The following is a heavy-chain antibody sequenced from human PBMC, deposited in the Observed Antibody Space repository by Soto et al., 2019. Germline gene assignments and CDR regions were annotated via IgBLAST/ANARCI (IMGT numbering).Heavy chain of an antibody. J-gene: IGHJ5*02. CDR1: GFTFSSYA. CDR2: ISYDGSNK. Sequence: GGSLRLSCAASGFTFSSYAMHWVRQAPGKGLEWVAVISYDGSNKYYADSVKGRFTISRDNSKNTLYLQMNSLRAEDTAVYYCARDPYCSGGSCYQDWFDPWGQGTLVTVSS. V-gene: IGHV3-30-3*01. CDR3: ARDPYCSGGSCYQDWFDP. D-gene: IGHD2-15*01.